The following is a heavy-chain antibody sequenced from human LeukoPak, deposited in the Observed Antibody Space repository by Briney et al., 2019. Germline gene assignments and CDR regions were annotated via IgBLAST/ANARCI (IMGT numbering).Heavy chain of an antibody. D-gene: IGHD3-10*01. Sequence: ETLSLTCAVYGGSFSGYYWSWIRQPPGEGLEWIGEINHSGSTNNNPSLKSRVTISVATSKNQFSLKLSSVTAGDTAVYYCARVVRGYAFDIWGEGTMVTVSS. CDR3: ARVVRGYAFDI. CDR1: GGSFSGYY. J-gene: IGHJ3*02. CDR2: INHSGST. V-gene: IGHV4-34*01.